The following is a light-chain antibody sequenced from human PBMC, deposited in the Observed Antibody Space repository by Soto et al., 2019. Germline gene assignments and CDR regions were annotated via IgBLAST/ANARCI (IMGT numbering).Light chain of an antibody. V-gene: IGLV4-69*01. Sequence: QPVLSQSPSASASLGASVKLTCTLTPGHSTYAIAWYQQRPGQGPTFLMKINSDGSHTKGAGIPDRFSGSSSGAERYLTISNLQSEDEADYYCQAWDAGVVFGGGTKLTV. J-gene: IGLJ2*01. CDR3: QAWDAGVV. CDR1: PGHSTYA. CDR2: INSDGSH.